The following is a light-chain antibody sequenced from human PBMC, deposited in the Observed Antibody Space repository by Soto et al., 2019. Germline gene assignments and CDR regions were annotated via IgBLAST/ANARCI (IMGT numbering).Light chain of an antibody. Sequence: DIQMTQSPSTLSGSVGDRVTITCRASQTISSWLAWYQQKPGKAPKLLIYEASTLQSGVPSRFSSSYSGTVFTLTIGSLQPEDFATYYCLQDFNYPRTFGQGTKVAIK. V-gene: IGKV1-5*01. J-gene: IGKJ1*01. CDR1: QTISSW. CDR2: EAS. CDR3: LQDFNYPRT.